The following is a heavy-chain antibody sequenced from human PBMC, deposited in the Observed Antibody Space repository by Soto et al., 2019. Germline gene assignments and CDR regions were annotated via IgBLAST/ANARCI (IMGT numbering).Heavy chain of an antibody. J-gene: IGHJ4*02. CDR3: ARALRFVLVNIYYNYCDC. CDR2: IIPIFDTT. V-gene: IGHV1-69*13. Sequence: SSVKVCCKASGGTFSNSGISWVRQAPGQGLEWMGGIIPIFDTTNYAQKLQGRITIIADESTNTVYMELSNLRSADTGVYYCARALRFVLVNIYYNYCDCCCQGTTVTVSS. CDR1: GGTFSNSG. D-gene: IGHD3-10*01.